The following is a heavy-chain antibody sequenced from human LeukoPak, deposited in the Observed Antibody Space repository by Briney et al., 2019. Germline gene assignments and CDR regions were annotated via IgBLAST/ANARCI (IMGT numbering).Heavy chain of an antibody. D-gene: IGHD5-12*01. J-gene: IGHJ6*03. V-gene: IGHV4-59*10. CDR3: ARAYERFYYYYMDV. Sequence: ASETLSLTCAVYGGSFSGYYWTWIRQPAGKGLEWVGRIYTTGSTNYNPSLKSRLTISVDTSKNQFSLKLSSVTAADTAVYYCARAYERFYYYYMDVWGKGTTVTISS. CDR2: IYTTGST. CDR1: GGSFSGYY.